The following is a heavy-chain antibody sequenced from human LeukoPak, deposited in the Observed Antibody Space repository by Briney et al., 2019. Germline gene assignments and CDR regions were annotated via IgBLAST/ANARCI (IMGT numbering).Heavy chain of an antibody. Sequence: PGGSLRLSCSASGFTFDNYAMHWVRQAPMKGLEWVASINWRSDEIGYADSVKGRFTISRDNAKNSLYLQMNSLRVEDTAVYYCARCTTGRTFGSLREIKRSREIDYWGQGTLVTVSS. J-gene: IGHJ4*02. CDR2: INWRSDEI. CDR1: GFTFDNYA. V-gene: IGHV3-9*01. D-gene: IGHD1-1*01. CDR3: ARCTTGRTFGSLREIKRSREIDY.